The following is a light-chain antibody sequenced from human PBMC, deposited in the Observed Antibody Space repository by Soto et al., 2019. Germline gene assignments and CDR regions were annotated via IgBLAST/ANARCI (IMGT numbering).Light chain of an antibody. Sequence: QSALTQPASVSGSPGQSITISCTGTSSDVGGYHYVSWYQQHPGKAPKLMIYDVSNRPSGVSNRFSGSKSGNTASLTISGLQAEDEGDYYCSSYTSSSRVFGGGTKLTVL. CDR2: DVS. CDR3: SSYTSSSRV. CDR1: SSDVGGYHY. V-gene: IGLV2-14*01. J-gene: IGLJ2*01.